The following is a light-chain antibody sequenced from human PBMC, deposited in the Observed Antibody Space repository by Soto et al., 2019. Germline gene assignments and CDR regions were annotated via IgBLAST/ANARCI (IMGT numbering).Light chain of an antibody. CDR3: QQSYSTHWT. J-gene: IGKJ1*01. Sequence: IQLTQSPSSLSASVGDRVTITCRASQGIGNSLAWYQEKPGEAPKLLIYAASTLQSGVPSRFTGSGSGTDFTLTVSSLQPEDFATYYCQQSYSTHWTFGQGTKVDIK. V-gene: IGKV1-9*01. CDR2: AAS. CDR1: QGIGNS.